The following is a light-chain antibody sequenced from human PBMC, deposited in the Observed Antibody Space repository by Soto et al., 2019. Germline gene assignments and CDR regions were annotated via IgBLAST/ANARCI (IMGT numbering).Light chain of an antibody. J-gene: IGLJ1*01. V-gene: IGLV1-44*01. CDR2: SNN. CDR3: AAWDDSLNGYV. Sequence: QSVLTQPPSASGSLGQRVTISCSGSSSKIGSNTVNWYQQLPGTAPKLLIYSNNQRPSGVPDRFSGSKSGTSASLAISGLQSEDEADYYCAAWDDSLNGYVFGTGTKVTVL. CDR1: SSKIGSNT.